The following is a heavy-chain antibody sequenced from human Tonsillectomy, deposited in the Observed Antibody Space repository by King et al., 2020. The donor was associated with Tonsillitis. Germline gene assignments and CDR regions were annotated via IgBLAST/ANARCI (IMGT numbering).Heavy chain of an antibody. CDR1: GFTFRGYS. J-gene: IGHJ6*02. D-gene: IGHD4-17*01. CDR3: ARDTEGDYYYYGMDV. V-gene: IGHV3-48*01. CDR2: ISSSSSTI. Sequence: EVQLVESGGGLVQPGGSLRLSCVDSGFTFRGYSMNWVRQAPGKGLEWVSYISSSSSTIYYADSVKGRFTISRDNAKNSLYLQMNSLRAEDTAVYYCARDTEGDYYYYGMDVWGQGTTVTVSS.